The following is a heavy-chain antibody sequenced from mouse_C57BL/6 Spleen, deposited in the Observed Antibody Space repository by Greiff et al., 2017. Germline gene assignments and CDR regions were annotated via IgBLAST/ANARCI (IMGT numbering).Heavy chain of an antibody. V-gene: IGHV1-76*01. CDR2: IYPGSGNT. D-gene: IGHD2-1*01. CDR3: AREDGNSDYFDY. J-gene: IGHJ2*01. CDR1: GYTFTDYY. Sequence: VQLQQSGAELVRPGASVKLSCKASGYTFTDYYINWVKQRPGQGLEWIARIYPGSGNTHYNEKFKGKATLTAEKSSSTAYMQLSSLTSEDSAVYFCAREDGNSDYFDYWGQGTTLTVSS.